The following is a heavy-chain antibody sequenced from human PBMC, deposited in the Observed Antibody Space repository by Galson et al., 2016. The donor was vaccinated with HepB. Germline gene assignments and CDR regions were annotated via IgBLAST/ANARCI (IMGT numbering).Heavy chain of an antibody. CDR2: IDEEGTET. V-gene: IGHV3-7*03. J-gene: IGHJ6*02. D-gene: IGHD1-1*01. CDR1: GFRFSTFW. Sequence: SLRLSCAASGFRFSTFWLSWVRLAPGKGLEWVANIDEEGTETYYVEPVKGRFTISRDNAKNSLYLQMSSLRAEDTAVYYCARDRLPTKYIGLDVWGQGTTVTVSS. CDR3: ARDRLPTKYIGLDV.